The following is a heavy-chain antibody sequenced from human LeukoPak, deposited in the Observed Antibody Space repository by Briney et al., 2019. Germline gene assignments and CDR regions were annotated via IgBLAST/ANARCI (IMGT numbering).Heavy chain of an antibody. Sequence: SETLSLTCAVYGGSFSGYYWSWIRQPPGKGLEWIGEINHSGSTNYNPSLKSRVTISVDTSKNQFSLKLSSVTAADTAVYYCARGRVKKVRGVSYYFDYWGQGTLVTVSS. CDR1: GGSFSGYY. V-gene: IGHV4-34*01. CDR3: ARGRVKKVRGVSYYFDY. CDR2: INHSGST. J-gene: IGHJ4*02. D-gene: IGHD3-10*01.